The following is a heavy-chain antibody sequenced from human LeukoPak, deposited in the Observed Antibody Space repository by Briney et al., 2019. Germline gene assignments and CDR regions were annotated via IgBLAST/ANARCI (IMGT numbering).Heavy chain of an antibody. J-gene: IGHJ4*02. Sequence: SQTLSLTCTVSGGSISSGSYYWSWIRQPAGKGLEWIGRIYTSGSTNYNPSLKSRVTISVDTSKNQFSLKLSSVTAADTAVYYCAREHTIFGVAYYDYWGQGTLVTVSS. D-gene: IGHD3-3*01. CDR1: GGSISSGSYY. V-gene: IGHV4-61*02. CDR3: AREHTIFGVAYYDY. CDR2: IYTSGST.